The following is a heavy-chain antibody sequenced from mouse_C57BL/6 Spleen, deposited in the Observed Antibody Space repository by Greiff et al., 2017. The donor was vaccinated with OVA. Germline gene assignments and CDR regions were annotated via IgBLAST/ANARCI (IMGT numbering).Heavy chain of an antibody. CDR2: INPNNGGT. D-gene: IGHD1-1*01. V-gene: IGHV1-26*01. J-gene: IGHJ4*01. CDR1: GYTFTDYY. Sequence: VQLQQSGPELVKPGASVKISCKASGYTFTDYYMNWVKQSHGKSLEWIGDINPNNGGTSYNQKFKGKATLTVDKSSSTAYMELRSLTSDDSADYDCARSSGSRYAMDYWGQGTSVTVSS. CDR3: ARSSGSRYAMDY.